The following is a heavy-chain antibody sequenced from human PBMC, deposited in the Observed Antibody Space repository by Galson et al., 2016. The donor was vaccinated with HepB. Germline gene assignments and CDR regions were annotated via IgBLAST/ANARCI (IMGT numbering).Heavy chain of an antibody. CDR1: GNIFTGYY. Sequence: SVKVSCKASGNIFTGYYIHWARQAPGQGLEWMGWINPNRGTTNYAQKFQGRVTMTRDTSISTAYMELNGVRFDDTAVYYCAGFVDYDEAVYWGQGTLVTVSP. D-gene: IGHD4-17*01. CDR3: AGFVDYDEAVY. V-gene: IGHV1-2*02. CDR2: INPNRGTT. J-gene: IGHJ4*02.